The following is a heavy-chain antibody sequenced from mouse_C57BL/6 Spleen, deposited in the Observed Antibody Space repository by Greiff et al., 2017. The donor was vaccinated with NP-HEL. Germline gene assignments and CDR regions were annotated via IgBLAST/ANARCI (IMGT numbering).Heavy chain of an antibody. D-gene: IGHD1-1*01. Sequence: PSDSYTNYNQKFKGKATLTVDTSSSTAYMQLSSLTSEDSAVYYCARRYYGSSYDYWGQGTTLTVSS. V-gene: IGHV1-50*01. J-gene: IGHJ2*01. CDR2: PSDSYT. CDR3: ARRYYGSSYDY.